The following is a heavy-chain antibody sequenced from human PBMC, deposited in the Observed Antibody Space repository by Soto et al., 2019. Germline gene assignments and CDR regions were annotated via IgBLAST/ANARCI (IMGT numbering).Heavy chain of an antibody. Sequence: PSETLSLTCTVSGGSVSSGSYYWSWIRQPPGKGLECVGYIYYSGSTNYNPSLKSRVTMSVDTSKNQFSLKLTSVNAADTAVYYCTRGGDAYKNGHWGQGTLVTVSS. CDR3: TRGGDAYKNGH. D-gene: IGHD2-21*01. V-gene: IGHV4-61*01. CDR2: IYYSGST. J-gene: IGHJ4*02. CDR1: GGSVSSGSYY.